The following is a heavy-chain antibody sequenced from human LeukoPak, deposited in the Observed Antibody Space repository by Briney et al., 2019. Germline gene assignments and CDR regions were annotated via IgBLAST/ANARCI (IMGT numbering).Heavy chain of an antibody. CDR2: IEYDGSDK. J-gene: IGHJ4*02. V-gene: IGHV3-30*02. D-gene: IGHD3-22*01. CDR1: GFTFSQNG. CDR3: AKGLHSSASCY. Sequence: QPGGSLRLSCAASGFTFSQNGMHWVRQAPGKGLEWMAFIEYDGSDKYFADSVKGRFTISRDNSKNMLYLQMNSLRAEDTALYYCAKGLHSSASCYWGQGALVTVSS.